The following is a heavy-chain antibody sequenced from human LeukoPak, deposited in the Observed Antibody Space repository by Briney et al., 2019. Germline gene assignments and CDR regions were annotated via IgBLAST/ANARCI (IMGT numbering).Heavy chain of an antibody. D-gene: IGHD3-22*01. CDR3: DRGISTGYSFDY. CDR1: GFTFSSYE. V-gene: IGHV3-48*03. CDR2: ISGSSDIK. Sequence: GGSLRLSCAASGFTFSSYEMNWVRQAPGKGLEWVSYISGSSDIKYYAESVKGRFTISRDNAKNSLFLQMNSLRAEDTTVYYCDRGISTGYSFDYWGQGTLVTVSS. J-gene: IGHJ4*02.